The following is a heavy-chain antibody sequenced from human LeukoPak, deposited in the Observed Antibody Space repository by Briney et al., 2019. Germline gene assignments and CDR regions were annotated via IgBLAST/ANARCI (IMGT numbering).Heavy chain of an antibody. V-gene: IGHV3-48*01. CDR1: GFTFNTHS. CDR3: ARDWDRGGYTVDY. D-gene: IGHD5-24*01. J-gene: IGHJ4*02. Sequence: PGGSLRLSCAASGFTFNTHSMNWVRQAPGKGLEWISYISSSSHNRYYADSVEGRFTISRDNAKNSLYLQMNSLRAEDTAVYYCARDWDRGGYTVDYWGQGTLVTVSS. CDR2: ISSSSHNR.